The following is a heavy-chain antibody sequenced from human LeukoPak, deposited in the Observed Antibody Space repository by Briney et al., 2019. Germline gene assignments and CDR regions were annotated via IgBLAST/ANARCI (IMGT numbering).Heavy chain of an antibody. CDR1: GYSISSGFY. Sequence: PSETLSLTCGVSGYSISSGFYWGWIRQPPGKGLQWIGGLYYTGSAEYNPSLKSRLTMSMDKSKNQFSLKLNSVTAADTAVYYCARLWSGYNFDYWGQGTLVTVSS. CDR2: LYYTGSA. J-gene: IGHJ4*02. CDR3: ARLWSGYNFDY. V-gene: IGHV4-38-2*01. D-gene: IGHD5-24*01.